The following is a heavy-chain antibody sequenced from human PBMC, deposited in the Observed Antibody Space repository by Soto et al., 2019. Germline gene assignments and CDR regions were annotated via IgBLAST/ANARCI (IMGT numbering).Heavy chain of an antibody. CDR2: IYYSGST. D-gene: IGHD3-16*01. Sequence: CCRRIRKKTGKGLEWSGYIYYSGSTNYNPSLRRRVTISVDTSKNQFSLKLSSVTAADTAVYYGARRYVSFFDYWGQGTLVTVSS. J-gene: IGHJ4*02. V-gene: IGHV4-59*08. CDR3: ARRYVSFFDY. CDR1: C.